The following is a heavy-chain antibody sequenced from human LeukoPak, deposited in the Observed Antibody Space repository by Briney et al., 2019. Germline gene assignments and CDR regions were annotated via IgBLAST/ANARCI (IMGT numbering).Heavy chain of an antibody. CDR2: IYYSGST. Sequence: SETLSLTCTVSGGSISSYYWSWIRQPPGKGLEWIGSIYYSGSTYYNPSLKSRVTISVDTSKNQFSLKLSSVTAADTALYYCARGLWFGDENPPYFDYWGQGTLVTVSS. D-gene: IGHD3-10*01. CDR1: GGSISSYY. V-gene: IGHV4-39*01. CDR3: ARGLWFGDENPPYFDY. J-gene: IGHJ4*02.